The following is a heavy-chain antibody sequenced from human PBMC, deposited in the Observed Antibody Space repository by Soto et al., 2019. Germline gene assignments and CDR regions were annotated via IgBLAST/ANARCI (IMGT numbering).Heavy chain of an antibody. Sequence: QVQLVQSGAEVKKPGSSVKVSCKASGGTFSSYAISWVRQAPGQGLEWMGGIIPIFRTPDYAQKFQGRVTITADEXTSTAYMELSSLRSEDTAVYYCARDKDRPRLGGNYYYIMDVWGQGTTVTVSS. J-gene: IGHJ6*02. V-gene: IGHV1-69*12. D-gene: IGHD5-12*01. CDR2: IIPIFRTP. CDR1: GGTFSSYA. CDR3: ARDKDRPRLGGNYYYIMDV.